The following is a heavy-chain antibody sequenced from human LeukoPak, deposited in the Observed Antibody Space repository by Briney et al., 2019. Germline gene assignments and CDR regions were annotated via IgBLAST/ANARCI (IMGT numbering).Heavy chain of an antibody. Sequence: PGGSLRLSCAASGFTFSSYGMHWVRQAPGKGLEGVAVIWYDGSNKYYADSVKGRFTISRDNSKNTLYLQMNSLRAEDTAVYYCARDSGSYYIHYYYYGMDVWGQGTTVTVSS. CDR1: GFTFSSYG. J-gene: IGHJ6*02. CDR3: ARDSGSYYIHYYYYGMDV. CDR2: IWYDGSNK. V-gene: IGHV3-33*01. D-gene: IGHD1-26*01.